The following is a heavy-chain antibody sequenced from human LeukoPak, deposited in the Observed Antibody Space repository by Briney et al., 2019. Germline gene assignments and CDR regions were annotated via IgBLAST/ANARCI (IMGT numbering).Heavy chain of an antibody. Sequence: SETLSLTCTVSGGSISNYYWTWIRQPPGKGLEWIGYMYYSGSTNYNPSLKSRVTISVDTSKNQFSLKLSSVTAADTAVYYCARIKYSSDWHSYYFDYWGQGTLVTVSS. CDR2: MYYSGST. V-gene: IGHV4-59*01. D-gene: IGHD6-19*01. CDR3: ARIKYSSDWHSYYFDY. CDR1: GGSISNYY. J-gene: IGHJ4*02.